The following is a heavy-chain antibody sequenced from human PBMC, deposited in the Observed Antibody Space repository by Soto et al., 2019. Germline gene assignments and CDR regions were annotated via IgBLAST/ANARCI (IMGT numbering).Heavy chain of an antibody. CDR3: AKFDYGDYGYNYYGMDV. V-gene: IGHV3-23*01. Sequence: GGSLRLSCAASGFTSSIYAMSWVRQAPGKGLEWVAIISGSGGRTYYADSVKGRFTISRDNSKNTVYLQMNSLRAEDTAVYYCAKFDYGDYGYNYYGMDVWGQGTTVTVSS. CDR1: GFTSSIYA. CDR2: ISGSGGRT. J-gene: IGHJ6*02. D-gene: IGHD4-17*01.